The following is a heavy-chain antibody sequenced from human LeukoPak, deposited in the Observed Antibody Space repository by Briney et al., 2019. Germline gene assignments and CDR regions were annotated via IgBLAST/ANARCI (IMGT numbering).Heavy chain of an antibody. J-gene: IGHJ4*02. CDR2: IKQDGSKK. V-gene: IGHV3-7*04. CDR3: TRVGYIDEGIDY. D-gene: IGHD5-24*01. CDR1: EFPSGIW. Sequence: GGSLRLSGLASEFPSGIWMPWVRQAPGRGLGGVANIKQDGSKKSYVDSVKGRFTISRDNAKNSLYLQMNSLRAEDTAIYYCTRVGYIDEGIDYWGQGTLVTVSS.